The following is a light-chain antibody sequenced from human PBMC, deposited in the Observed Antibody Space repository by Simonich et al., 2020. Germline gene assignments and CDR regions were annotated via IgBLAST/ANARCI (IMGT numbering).Light chain of an antibody. CDR2: TAS. CDR1: QCIRND. Sequence: AIQMTQSPSSLSASVGDRVTITCRASQCIRNDLGWYQKKPGKAPKLLIYTASSLQSGVPSRFSGSGSGTDFTLTISSLQAEDVAVYYCQQYYSTPYTFGQGTKLEIK. V-gene: IGKV1-6*01. J-gene: IGKJ2*01. CDR3: QQYYSTPYT.